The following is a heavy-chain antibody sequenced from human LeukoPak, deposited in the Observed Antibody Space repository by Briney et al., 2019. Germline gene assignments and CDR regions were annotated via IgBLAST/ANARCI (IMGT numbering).Heavy chain of an antibody. V-gene: IGHV3-23*01. CDR3: AKDLGHDDVWGEGNLYDY. CDR1: GFTFRKYG. Sequence: GGSLRLSCAAFGFTFRKYGMSWVRQVPGKGLEWVSVISGSGGRTDYADSAKGRFTISRDNSKNTLYLQMNSLRAEDTALYYCAKDLGHDDVWGEGNLYDYWGQGTLVTASS. CDR2: ISGSGGRT. D-gene: IGHD3-16*01. J-gene: IGHJ4*02.